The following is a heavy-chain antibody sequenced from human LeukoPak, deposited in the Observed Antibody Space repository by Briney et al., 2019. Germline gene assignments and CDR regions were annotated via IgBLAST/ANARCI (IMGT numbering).Heavy chain of an antibody. J-gene: IGHJ4*02. CDR3: ARELAD. CDR1: GFTFSSYA. Sequence: GGSLRLSCAASGFTFSSYAMHWVRQAPGKGLEWVAVISYDGSNKYYADSVKGRFTISRDSSKNTLYLQMNSLRAEDTAVYYCARELADWGQGTLVTVSS. CDR2: ISYDGSNK. V-gene: IGHV3-30-3*01.